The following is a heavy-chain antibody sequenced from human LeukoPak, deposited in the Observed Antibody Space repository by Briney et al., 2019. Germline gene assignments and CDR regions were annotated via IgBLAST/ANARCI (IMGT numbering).Heavy chain of an antibody. V-gene: IGHV3-23*01. CDR3: ARGVPRDY. D-gene: IGHD5/OR15-5a*01. CDR2: LSGSGSST. Sequence: GGSLRLSCAASGFTFSSYAMSWVRQAPGKGLEWVSALSGSGSSTYYADSVKGRFTISRDNAKNSLYLQMNSLRAEDTAVYYCARGVPRDYWGQGTLVTVSS. J-gene: IGHJ4*02. CDR1: GFTFSSYA.